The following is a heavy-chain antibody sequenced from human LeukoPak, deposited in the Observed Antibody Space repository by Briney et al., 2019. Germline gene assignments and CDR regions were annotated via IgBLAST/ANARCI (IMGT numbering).Heavy chain of an antibody. CDR2: ISYDGSNK. J-gene: IGHJ4*02. D-gene: IGHD1-14*01. CDR3: ASNGGLNLFDY. Sequence: PGGSLRLSCAASGFTFSSYAMHWVRQAPGKGLEWVAVISYDGSNKYYADSVKGRFTISRDNSKNTLYLQMTSLRAEDTAVYYCASNGGLNLFDYWGQGTLVTVSS. V-gene: IGHV3-30*04. CDR1: GFTFSSYA.